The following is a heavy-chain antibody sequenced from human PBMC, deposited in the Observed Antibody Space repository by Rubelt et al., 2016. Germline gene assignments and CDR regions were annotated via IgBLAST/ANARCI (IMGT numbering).Heavy chain of an antibody. CDR2: LYRDDNT. D-gene: IGHD2-8*01. J-gene: IGHJ5*02. V-gene: IGHV3-66*01. Sequence: EVQLVESGGDLVQPGGSLRLSCVATGFIVNSHDMNWVRQAPGKGLEWVSSLYRDDNTDYADSVKGRFVISRDDSKNTLHLQMGSLRAEDTAVYFCASLKWSTWGEGTLVTLSA. CDR1: GFIVNSHD. CDR3: ASLKWST.